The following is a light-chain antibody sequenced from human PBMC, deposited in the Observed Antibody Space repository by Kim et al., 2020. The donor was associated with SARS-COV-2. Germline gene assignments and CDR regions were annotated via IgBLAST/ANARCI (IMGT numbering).Light chain of an antibody. CDR2: GAS. Sequence: ETVMTQSPATLSVSPGERATLSCRASQSISSNLAWYQQKAGQAPRLLIYGASTRATDIPARFSGTGSGTEFTLTISSLQSEDFAVYYCEQYNNWPRAFGQGTKLEIK. CDR3: EQYNNWPRA. CDR1: QSISSN. V-gene: IGKV3-15*01. J-gene: IGKJ2*01.